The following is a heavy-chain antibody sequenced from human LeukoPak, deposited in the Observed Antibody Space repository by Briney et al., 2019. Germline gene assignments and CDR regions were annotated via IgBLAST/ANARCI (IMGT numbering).Heavy chain of an antibody. J-gene: IGHJ4*02. D-gene: IGHD1-26*01. CDR1: GGSFSGYY. Sequence: SETLSLTCAVYGGSFSGYYWSWIRQPPGKGLEWIGEINHSGSTNYNPSLKSRVTISVDTSKNQFSLKLSSVTAADTAFYYCARELTYSGSHRNFDSWGQGTLATVSS. CDR2: INHSGST. V-gene: IGHV4-34*01. CDR3: ARELTYSGSHRNFDS.